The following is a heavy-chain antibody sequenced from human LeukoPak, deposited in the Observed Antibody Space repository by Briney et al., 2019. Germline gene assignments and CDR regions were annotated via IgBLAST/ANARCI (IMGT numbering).Heavy chain of an antibody. Sequence: SETLSLTCTVSGGSMSSYYWSWIRQPPGKGLEWIGYIYHSGSTSYNPSLKSRVAMSVDMSKNQFSVKLHSVTAADTAVYYCARGGDYCNSFDPWGQGTLVSVSS. V-gene: IGHV4-59*01. CDR2: IYHSGST. D-gene: IGHD4-17*01. CDR1: GGSMSSYY. CDR3: ARGGDYCNSFDP. J-gene: IGHJ5*02.